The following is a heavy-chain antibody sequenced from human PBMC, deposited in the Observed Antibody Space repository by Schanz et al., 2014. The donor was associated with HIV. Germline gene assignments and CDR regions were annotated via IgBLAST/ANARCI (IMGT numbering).Heavy chain of an antibody. CDR1: GFTLTSYY. D-gene: IGHD3-3*01. CDR2: INPSGGRA. CDR3: ARDLGGDFWSTQGGLDP. Sequence: QVHLVQSGAEVKKSGASVKVSCKASGFTLTSYYIHWVRQAPGQGLEWMGIINPSGGRASYAQKFQGRVTMTRDTSTSTVYMELSSLRSEDTAIYYCARDLGGDFWSTQGGLDPWGQGTLVTVSS. J-gene: IGHJ5*02. V-gene: IGHV1-46*01.